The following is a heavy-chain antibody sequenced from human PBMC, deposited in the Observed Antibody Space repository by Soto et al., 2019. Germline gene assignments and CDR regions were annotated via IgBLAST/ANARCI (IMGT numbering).Heavy chain of an antibody. J-gene: IGHJ4*02. Sequence: EVQLLESGGGLVQPGESLRLSCAASGFTFSSYAMSWVRQAPGKGLEWVSVISGSDDSTYYADSVKGRFTISRDNSKNTRDLQMNGLGAEGTGVYYCAKRSSSSTFDYWGQGALVTVSS. CDR3: AKRSSSSTFDY. D-gene: IGHD6-6*01. CDR1: GFTFSSYA. V-gene: IGHV3-23*01. CDR2: ISGSDDST.